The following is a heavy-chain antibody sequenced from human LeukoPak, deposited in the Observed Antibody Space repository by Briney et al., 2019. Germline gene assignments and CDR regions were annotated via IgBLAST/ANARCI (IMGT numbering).Heavy chain of an antibody. D-gene: IGHD2-15*01. CDR2: INHSGST. V-gene: IGHV4-34*01. CDR3: ARGRYCSGGSCYFDY. Sequence: SETLSRTCAVYGGSFSGYYWSWIRQPPGKGLEWIGEINHSGSTNYNPSLKSRVTISVDTSKNQFSLKLSSVTAADTAVYYCARGRYCSGGSCYFDYWGQGTLVTVSS. J-gene: IGHJ4*02. CDR1: GGSFSGYY.